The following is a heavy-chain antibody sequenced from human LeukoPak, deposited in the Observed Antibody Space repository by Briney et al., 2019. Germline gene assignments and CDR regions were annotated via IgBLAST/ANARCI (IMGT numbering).Heavy chain of an antibody. V-gene: IGHV3-74*01. J-gene: IGHJ6*02. CDR1: GTYW. CDR2: INSDGSWT. Sequence: GGSLRLSCAASGTYWMHWVRQAPGKGLVWVSHINSDGSWTGYADSVKGRFTISKDNAKNTLYLQMDSLKTEDTAVYYCTTPRGPAPNDYRMDVWGQGTTVTVSS. D-gene: IGHD2-2*01. CDR3: TTPRGPAPNDYRMDV.